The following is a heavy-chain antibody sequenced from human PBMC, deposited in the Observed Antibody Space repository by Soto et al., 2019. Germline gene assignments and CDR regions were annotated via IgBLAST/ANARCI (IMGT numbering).Heavy chain of an antibody. Sequence: PGGSLRLSCASSVFTFSSYGMHCVRHSPGKGLEWAAVISYDGSNKYYADSVKGRFTISRDNSKNMLFLQMNSLRAEDTAVYYCANIPGSLGANRNFEYWGQGTLVTVSS. CDR2: ISYDGSNK. V-gene: IGHV3-30*18. CDR3: ANIPGSLGANRNFEY. J-gene: IGHJ4*02. D-gene: IGHD1-26*01. CDR1: VFTFSSYG.